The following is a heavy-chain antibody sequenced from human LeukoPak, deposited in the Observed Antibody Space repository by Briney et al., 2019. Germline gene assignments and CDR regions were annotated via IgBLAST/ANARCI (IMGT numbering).Heavy chain of an antibody. D-gene: IGHD3-9*01. CDR2: INPNSGGT. V-gene: IGHV1-2*02. CDR1: GYTFTGYY. Sequence: ASVKVSCKASGYTFTGYYMHWVRQAPGQGLEWMGWINPNSGGTNYAQKFQGRVTMTRDTSISTAYMELSRLRSDDTAVYYCARGGGYYDILNGNNWFDPWGQGTLVTVSS. CDR3: ARGGGYYDILNGNNWFDP. J-gene: IGHJ5*02.